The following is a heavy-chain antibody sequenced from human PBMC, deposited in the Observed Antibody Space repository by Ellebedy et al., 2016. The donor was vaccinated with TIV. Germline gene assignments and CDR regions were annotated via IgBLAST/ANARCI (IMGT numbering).Heavy chain of an antibody. CDR3: ARYPVRPLYYDTTNRAFDN. CDR1: GYTFTSYA. J-gene: IGHJ3*02. Sequence: AASVKVSCKASGYTFTSYAISWVRQAPGQGLEWMGWISAYNGNTSYAQKFQGRVTMTTDTSTSTAYMELRSLRSDDTAVYYCARYPVRPLYYDTTNRAFDNWGQGTMVTVSS. V-gene: IGHV1-18*04. D-gene: IGHD3-22*01. CDR2: ISAYNGNT.